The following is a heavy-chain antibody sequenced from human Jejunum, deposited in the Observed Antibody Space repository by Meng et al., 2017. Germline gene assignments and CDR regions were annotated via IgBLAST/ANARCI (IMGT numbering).Heavy chain of an antibody. CDR2: IYHSGTT. V-gene: IGHV4-4*01. CDR1: GDSISSSYW. J-gene: IGHJ1*01. D-gene: IGHD2-8*01. Sequence: VQLQEAGPGLVKPGGTLSLTCAVSGDSISSSYWWSWVRQSPGKGLEWIGEIYHSGTTNYNPSLKSRVTLSVDKSKNQFSLNLSSVTAADTAVYFCARDFEALNGVWGQGTLVTVSS. CDR3: ARDFEALNGV.